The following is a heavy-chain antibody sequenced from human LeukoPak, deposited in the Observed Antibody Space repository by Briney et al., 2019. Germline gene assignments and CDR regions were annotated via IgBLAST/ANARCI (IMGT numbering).Heavy chain of an antibody. D-gene: IGHD3-10*02. Sequence: GGSLRLSCAASGFTLRSYEMNWVRQSPGKGLEWVSYISSSGSTIYYADSVKGRFTISRDNAKNSLYLQMNSLRAEDTAVYYCAELGITMIGGVWGKGTTVTVSS. V-gene: IGHV3-48*03. CDR2: ISSSGSTI. CDR1: GFTLRSYE. CDR3: AELGITMIGGV. J-gene: IGHJ6*04.